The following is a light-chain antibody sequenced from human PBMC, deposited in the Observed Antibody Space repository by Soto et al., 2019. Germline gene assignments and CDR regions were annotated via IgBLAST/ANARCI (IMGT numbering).Light chain of an antibody. CDR3: QQYGDSWWT. J-gene: IGKJ1*01. V-gene: IGKV3-20*01. CDR1: QSVNNNY. CDR2: GAF. Sequence: EVVLTQSPGTLSLSPGERATLSCRASQSVNNNYLAWYQQKPGQAPMLLIDGAFSTSTGIPDTISGSGSGTDFTLTISSLETEAVAEYYCQQYGDSWWTFGHGTKVEIK.